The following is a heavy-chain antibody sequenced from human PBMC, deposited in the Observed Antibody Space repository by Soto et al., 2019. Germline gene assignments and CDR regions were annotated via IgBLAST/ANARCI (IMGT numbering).Heavy chain of an antibody. CDR2: INHSGST. V-gene: IGHV4-34*01. J-gene: IGHJ6*03. Sequence: ASETLSLTCAVYGGSFSGYYWSWIRQPPGKGLEWIGEINHSGSTNYNPSLKSRVTISVDTSKNQFSLKLSSVTAADTAVYYCARGAPSDFWSGPYYYYMDVWGKGTTVTVSS. CDR1: GGSFSGYY. CDR3: ARGAPSDFWSGPYYYYMDV. D-gene: IGHD3-3*01.